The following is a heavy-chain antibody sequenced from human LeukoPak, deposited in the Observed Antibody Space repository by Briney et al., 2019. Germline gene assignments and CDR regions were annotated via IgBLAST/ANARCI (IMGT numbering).Heavy chain of an antibody. D-gene: IGHD5-12*01. CDR1: GFTFSSYW. CDR2: IKQDGSEK. J-gene: IGHJ6*03. Sequence: GGSLRLSCAASGFTFSSYWMSWVRQAPGKGLEWVANIKQDGSEKYYVDSVKGRFTISRDNAKNSLYLQMNSLRAEDTAVYYCARGVIVATIDYYYMDVWGKGTTVTISS. CDR3: ARGVIVATIDYYYMDV. V-gene: IGHV3-7*01.